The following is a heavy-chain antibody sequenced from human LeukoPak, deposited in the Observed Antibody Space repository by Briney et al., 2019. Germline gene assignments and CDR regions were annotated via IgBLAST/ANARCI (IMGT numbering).Heavy chain of an antibody. V-gene: IGHV3-30*04. J-gene: IGHJ4*02. CDR3: ASVADY. Sequence: GGSLRLSCAASGFTITTCAMTWVRQAPGKGLESVAVISHDGTYKNYADSVKGRFTISRDTSKNTVYLQMNSLRSEDTAVYYCASVADYWGQGTLVTISS. CDR2: ISHDGTYK. CDR1: GFTITTCA.